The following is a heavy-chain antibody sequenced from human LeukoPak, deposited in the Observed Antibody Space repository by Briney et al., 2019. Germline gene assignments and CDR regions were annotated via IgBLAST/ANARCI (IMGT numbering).Heavy chain of an antibody. CDR1: GFTFDTHA. CDR2: INGNGAST. J-gene: IGHJ4*02. Sequence: GGSLRLSCAASGFTFDTHAMSWVRQAPGKGLEWVSGINGNGASTYYSDSGKGRFTISRDNSKTTLYLQMRTLRAEDTAVYYCAKDQGYSYYYLDYWGQGTLVTVSS. CDR3: AKDQGYSYYYLDY. D-gene: IGHD5-18*01. V-gene: IGHV3-23*01.